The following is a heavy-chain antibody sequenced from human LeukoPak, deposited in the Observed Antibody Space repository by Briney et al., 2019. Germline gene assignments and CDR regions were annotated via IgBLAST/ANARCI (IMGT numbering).Heavy chain of an antibody. CDR3: ATQSGGTVTYNY. CDR2: MNPNSGNT. J-gene: IGHJ4*02. D-gene: IGHD4-17*01. V-gene: IGHV1-8*01. Sequence: ASVKVSCKASGYTFTSCDINWVRQATGQGLEWMGWMNPNSGNTGYGQSFQGRITMTRDISIGTAYMELSNLTSEDTAVYYCATQSGGTVTYNYWGQGTLVTVSS. CDR1: GYTFTSCD.